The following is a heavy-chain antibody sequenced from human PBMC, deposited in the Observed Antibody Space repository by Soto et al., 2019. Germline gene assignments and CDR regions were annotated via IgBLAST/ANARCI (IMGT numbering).Heavy chain of an antibody. Sequence: QVQLQQWGAGLLKPSETLSLTCAVYGGSFSGYYWSWIRQPPGKGLEWIGEINHSGSTNYNPSLRSRVTISVDTSKNQFSLKLSFVTAADTAVYYCARWGRYSGWYSWFDPWGQGTLVTVSS. V-gene: IGHV4-34*01. J-gene: IGHJ5*02. D-gene: IGHD6-19*01. CDR2: INHSGST. CDR3: ARWGRYSGWYSWFDP. CDR1: GGSFSGYY.